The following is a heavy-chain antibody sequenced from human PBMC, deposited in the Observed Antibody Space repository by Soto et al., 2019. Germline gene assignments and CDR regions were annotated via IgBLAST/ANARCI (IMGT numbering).Heavy chain of an antibody. CDR3: ARARMFSGAHHDY. Sequence: QVHLVQSGAVVENPGASVKVSCKASGYTFTNFGINWVRQAPGQGLEWMGWITPYNGNANYPQKHQDRLTMTTDTSTNTAYLELRSLRSDDTAVYFCARARMFSGAHHDYWGQGTQVTVSS. CDR1: GYTFTNFG. J-gene: IGHJ4*02. V-gene: IGHV1-18*04. CDR2: ITPYNGNA. D-gene: IGHD1-26*01.